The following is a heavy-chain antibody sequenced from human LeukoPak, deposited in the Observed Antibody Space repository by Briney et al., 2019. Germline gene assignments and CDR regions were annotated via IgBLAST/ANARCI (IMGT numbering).Heavy chain of an antibody. Sequence: SQTLSLTCAISGDSVSSNSAAWNWIRQSPSRGLEWLGRTYYRSKWYNDYAVSVKSRITINPDTSKNQFSLQLNSVTPEDTAVYYCARDLRNSWIQLWSPFDYWGQGTLVTVSS. V-gene: IGHV6-1*01. J-gene: IGHJ4*02. CDR2: TYYRSKWYN. D-gene: IGHD5-18*01. CDR1: GDSVSSNSAA. CDR3: ARDLRNSWIQLWSPFDY.